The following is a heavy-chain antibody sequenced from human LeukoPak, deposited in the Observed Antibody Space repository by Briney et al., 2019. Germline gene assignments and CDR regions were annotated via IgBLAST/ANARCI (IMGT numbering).Heavy chain of an antibody. CDR2: ISYDGSNK. D-gene: IGHD3-22*01. CDR3: ARMSGDSSGYSLLDFDY. J-gene: IGHJ4*02. V-gene: IGHV3-30-3*01. CDR1: GFTFSSYA. Sequence: GGSLRLSCAASGFTFSSYAMHWVRQAPGKGLEWVAVISYDGSNKYYADSVKGRFTISRDNSKNTLYLQMNSLRAEDTAVYYCARMSGDSSGYSLLDFDYWGQGTLVTVSS.